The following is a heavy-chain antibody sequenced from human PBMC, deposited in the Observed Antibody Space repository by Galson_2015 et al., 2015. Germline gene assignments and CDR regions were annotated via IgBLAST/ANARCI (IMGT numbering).Heavy chain of an antibody. Sequence: SLRLSCAASGFIFSTYWMSWVRQAPGKGLEWVANINQDGSLKHYVDSVKGRFTISRDNAKSSVYLEMDNLRAEDTAVYYCARDIGFDTYDYWAQGTLVTVSS. CDR3: ARDIGFDTYDY. D-gene: IGHD1-26*01. CDR1: GFIFSTYW. CDR2: INQDGSLK. J-gene: IGHJ4*02. V-gene: IGHV3-7*01.